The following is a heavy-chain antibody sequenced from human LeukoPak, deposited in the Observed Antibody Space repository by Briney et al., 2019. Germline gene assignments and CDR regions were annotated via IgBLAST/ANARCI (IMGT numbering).Heavy chain of an antibody. J-gene: IGHJ4*02. D-gene: IGHD3-3*01. CDR2: ISAYNGNT. CDR3: ARAGPRFLEWFFFVVY. Sequence: ASVRVSCKASGYTFTSYGISWVRQAPGQGLEWMGWISAYNGNTNYAQKLQGRVTMTTDTSTSTAYMELRSLRSDDTAVYYCARAGPRFLEWFFFVVYWGQGTLVTVSS. CDR1: GYTFTSYG. V-gene: IGHV1-18*01.